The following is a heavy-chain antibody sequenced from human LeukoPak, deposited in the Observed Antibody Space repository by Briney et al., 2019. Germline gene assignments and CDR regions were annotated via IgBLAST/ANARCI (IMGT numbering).Heavy chain of an antibody. D-gene: IGHD6-19*01. Sequence: SETLSLTCTVSGGSISGYYWSWIRQPPGKGLEWIGYIYYSGGAKYNPSLKSRVTISVDTSKNQFSLKLSSVTAADAAVYYCARGEVWQWLVPEYFQHWGQGTLVTVSS. CDR3: ARGEVWQWLVPEYFQH. CDR1: GGSISGYY. CDR2: IYYSGGA. V-gene: IGHV4-59*01. J-gene: IGHJ1*01.